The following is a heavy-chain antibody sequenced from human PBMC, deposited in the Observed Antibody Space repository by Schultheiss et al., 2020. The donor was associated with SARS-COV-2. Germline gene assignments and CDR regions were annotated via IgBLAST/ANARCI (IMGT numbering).Heavy chain of an antibody. J-gene: IGHJ3*02. CDR2: IFYSGST. V-gene: IGHV4-31*03. CDR1: GGSISSGGYY. CDR3: ARGGEWSSSWYAFDI. D-gene: IGHD6-13*01. Sequence: SETLSLTCTVSGGSISSGGYYWSWIRQHPGKGLEWIGYIFYSGSTYYNPSLKSRLTISVDTSKNHVSLKLSSVTAADTAVYYCARGGEWSSSWYAFDIWGQGTMVTVSS.